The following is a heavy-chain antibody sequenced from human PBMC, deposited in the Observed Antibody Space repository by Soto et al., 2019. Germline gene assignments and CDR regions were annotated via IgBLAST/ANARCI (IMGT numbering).Heavy chain of an antibody. CDR3: SRDREYYDLLCGYSDAFDI. V-gene: IGHV3-23*01. J-gene: IGHJ3*02. D-gene: IGHD3-3*01. CDR2: ISGSVGST. CDR1: AFTFSSYA. Sequence: RGSLRLSCAVSAFTFSSYAMSWVRQPPGKGMEWVSAISGSVGSTYYADSVKGRFTISRDTPRNTLYLQMNSLRAEDPAVYYCSRDREYYDLLCGYSDAFDIWGQGTMVTVSS.